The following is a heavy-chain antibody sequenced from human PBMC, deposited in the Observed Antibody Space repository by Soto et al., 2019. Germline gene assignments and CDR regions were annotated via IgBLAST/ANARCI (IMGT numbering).Heavy chain of an antibody. CDR3: ARVGFWSGYYYYYYMDV. CDR2: INHSGST. D-gene: IGHD3-3*01. CDR1: GGSFSGYY. J-gene: IGHJ6*03. V-gene: IGHV4-34*01. Sequence: SETLSLTCAVYGGSFSGYYWSWIRQPPGKGLEWIGEINHSGSTNYNPSLKSRVTISVDTSKNQFSLKLSSVTAADTAVYYCARVGFWSGYYYYYYMDVWGKGTTVT.